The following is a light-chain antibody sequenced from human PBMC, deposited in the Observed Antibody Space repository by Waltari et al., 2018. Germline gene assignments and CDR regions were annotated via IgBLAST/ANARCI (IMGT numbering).Light chain of an antibody. CDR1: QDIRSD. Sequence: AIQMTQSPSSLSAFVGDRVTITCRASQDIRSDLGWYQQKPGTAPKLLIYGASNLQSGVPSRVRGSGSGTDFTLTISRLQPEDLATYDCLQDYNYPRTFGRGTKVEIK. V-gene: IGKV1-6*01. J-gene: IGKJ1*01. CDR3: LQDYNYPRT. CDR2: GAS.